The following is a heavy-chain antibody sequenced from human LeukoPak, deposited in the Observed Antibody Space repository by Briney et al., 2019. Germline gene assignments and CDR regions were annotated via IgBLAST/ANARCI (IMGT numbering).Heavy chain of an antibody. D-gene: IGHD6-19*01. CDR2: INSDGSST. CDR3: ARDQDPYSSGWYGGGFDY. Sequence: PGGSLRLSCAASGFTFSSYWMHWVRQAPGKGLVWVSRINSDGSSTSYADSVKGRFTISRDNAKNTLYLQMNSLRAEDTAVYYCARDQDPYSSGWYGGGFDYWGQGTLVTVSS. J-gene: IGHJ4*02. V-gene: IGHV3-74*01. CDR1: GFTFSSYW.